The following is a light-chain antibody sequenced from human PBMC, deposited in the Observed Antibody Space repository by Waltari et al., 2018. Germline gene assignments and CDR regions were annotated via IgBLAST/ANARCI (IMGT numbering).Light chain of an antibody. CDR1: NIGSKS. Sequence: SYVLTQPPSVSVAPGQTARITCGGNNIGSKSVHWYQQKPGQAPVLVVYDDSGRPPGIPERVSGSKAGNTATLTISRGEAGDEADYYCQVWDSSSDHWVFGGGTKLTVL. CDR3: QVWDSSSDHWV. CDR2: DDS. J-gene: IGLJ3*02. V-gene: IGLV3-21*02.